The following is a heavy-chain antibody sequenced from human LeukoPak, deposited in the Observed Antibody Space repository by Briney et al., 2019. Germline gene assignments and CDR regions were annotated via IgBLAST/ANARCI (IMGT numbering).Heavy chain of an antibody. D-gene: IGHD3-9*01. CDR2: ISSSSSYI. CDR1: GFTFSSYS. J-gene: IGHJ6*02. Sequence: PGGSLRLSCAASGFTFSSYSMNWVRQAPGKGLEWVSSISSSSSYIYYADSVKGRFTISRDNAKNSLYLQMNSLRAEDTAVYYCARNADILTDYYGMDVWGQGTTVTVSS. CDR3: ARNADILTDYYGMDV. V-gene: IGHV3-21*01.